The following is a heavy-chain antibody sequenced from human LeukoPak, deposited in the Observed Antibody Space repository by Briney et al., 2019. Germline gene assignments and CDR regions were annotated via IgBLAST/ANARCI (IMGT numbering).Heavy chain of an antibody. Sequence: SETLSLTCTVYGGSFSGYYWSWIRQPPGKGLEWIGEINHSGSTNYNPSLKSRVTISVDTSKNQFSLKLSSVTAADTAVYYCARGREAAAGRDWFFDYWGQGTLVTVSS. J-gene: IGHJ4*02. CDR3: ARGREAAAGRDWFFDY. CDR1: GGSFSGYY. CDR2: INHSGST. V-gene: IGHV4-34*01. D-gene: IGHD6-13*01.